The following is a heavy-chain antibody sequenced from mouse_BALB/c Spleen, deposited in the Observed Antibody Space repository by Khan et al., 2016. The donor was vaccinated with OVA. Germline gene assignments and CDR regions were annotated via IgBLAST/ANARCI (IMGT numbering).Heavy chain of an antibody. Sequence: QILLQQSGAELAKPGASVKMSCQASGYTFPSYWMHWVKQRPGQGLEWIGYINPTSGYTDYNEKFKDKAPLSAAKSSSTAYMQLSSLTSEDSAINYCTRDRIDYWGQGTTLTVSS. V-gene: IGHV1-7*01. CDR1: GYTFPSYW. J-gene: IGHJ2*01. CDR2: INPTSGYT. CDR3: TRDRIDY.